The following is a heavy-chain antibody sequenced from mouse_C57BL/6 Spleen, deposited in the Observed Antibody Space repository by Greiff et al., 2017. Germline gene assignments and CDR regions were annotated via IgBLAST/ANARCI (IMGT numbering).Heavy chain of an antibody. V-gene: IGHV1-50*01. D-gene: IGHD3-2*02. J-gene: IGHJ3*01. CDR3: ARGGGTAQATSFAY. Sequence: VQLQQPGAELVKPGASVKLSCKASGYTFTSYWMQWVKQRPGQGLEWIGEIDPSDSYTNYNQKFKGKATLTVDTSSSTAYMQLSSLTSEDSAVYYCARGGGTAQATSFAYWGQGTLVTVSA. CDR2: IDPSDSYT. CDR1: GYTFTSYW.